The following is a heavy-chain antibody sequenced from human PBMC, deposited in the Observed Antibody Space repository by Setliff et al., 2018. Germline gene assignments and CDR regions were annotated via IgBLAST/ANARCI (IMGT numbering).Heavy chain of an antibody. CDR3: ARGPPDFVVVPAAAKFDY. J-gene: IGHJ4*02. CDR1: GGTFRNYG. V-gene: IGHV1-69*05. CDR2: IIPIFGTA. D-gene: IGHD2-2*01. Sequence: SVKVSCKASGGTFRNYGISWVRQAPGQGLDWMGGIIPIFGTANYAQKFQGRVTITTDDSTSTAYMELRSLRSDDTAVYYCARGPPDFVVVPAAAKFDYWGQGTLVTVSS.